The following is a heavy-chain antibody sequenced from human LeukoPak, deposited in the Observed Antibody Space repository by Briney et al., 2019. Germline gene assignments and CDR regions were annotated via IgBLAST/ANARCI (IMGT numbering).Heavy chain of an antibody. CDR2: IFHTGST. V-gene: IGHV4-38-2*02. CDR1: GDSISSGNY. CDR3: AREAVAGTVDY. Sequence: SETLSLTCTVSGDSISSGNYWGWIRQPPGKGLEWIGSIFHTGSTYFNLSLKSRVTISVDTSKNQFSLRLSSVTAADTAVYYCAREAVAGTVDYWGQGTLVTVSS. D-gene: IGHD6-19*01. J-gene: IGHJ4*02.